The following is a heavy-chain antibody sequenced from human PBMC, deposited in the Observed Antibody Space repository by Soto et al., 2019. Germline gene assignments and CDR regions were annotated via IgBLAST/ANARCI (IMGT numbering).Heavy chain of an antibody. CDR2: INTGNGNT. D-gene: IGHD4-17*01. J-gene: IGHJ5*02. Sequence: ASVKVSCKASGYTFTRYAMHWVRQAPGQGLEWMGWINTGNGNTHYSQKFQGRVTFTRDASATTAYMELSSLTSADKAVYYCARNVDYFDPWGQGTLVTVSS. V-gene: IGHV1-3*04. CDR1: GYTFTRYA. CDR3: ARNVDYFDP.